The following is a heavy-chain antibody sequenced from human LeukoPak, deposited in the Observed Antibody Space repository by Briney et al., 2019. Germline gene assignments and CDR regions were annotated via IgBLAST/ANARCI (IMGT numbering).Heavy chain of an antibody. CDR2: ISAYNGNT. CDR1: GYTFTSYG. CDR3: ASPGYYDSSGYTGDDAFDI. Sequence: WASVTVSCTASGYTFTSYGISWVRQAPGQGLEWMGWISAYNGNTNYAQKLQGRVTMTKDTSTSTAYMELRSLRSDDTAVYYCASPGYYDSSGYTGDDAFDIWGQGTMVTVSS. V-gene: IGHV1-18*01. D-gene: IGHD3-22*01. J-gene: IGHJ3*02.